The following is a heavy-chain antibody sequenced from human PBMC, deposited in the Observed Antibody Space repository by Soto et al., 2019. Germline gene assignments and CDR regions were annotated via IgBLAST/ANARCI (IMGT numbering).Heavy chain of an antibody. CDR2: IYYSGST. D-gene: IGHD4-17*01. V-gene: IGHV4-31*03. CDR1: GGSISSGGYY. J-gene: IGHJ5*02. CDR3: ARALTTVTWFDP. Sequence: QVQLQESGPGLVKPSQTLSLTCTVSGGSISSGGYYWSWIRQHPGKGLEWIGYIYYSGSTHYTPSHKRRVTISVDTSKNQFSLKRSSVTAADTTVYYGARALTTVTWFDPWGQGTRVTVSS.